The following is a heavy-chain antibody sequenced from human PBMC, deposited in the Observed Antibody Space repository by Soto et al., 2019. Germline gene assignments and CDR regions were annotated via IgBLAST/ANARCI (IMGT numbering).Heavy chain of an antibody. Sequence: GGSLRLSCEASGFTFSEFWMSWVRQAPGKGLEWVANINGDGSEKRYVDSVRGRFTISRDNAKNSVYLQMNSLRADDTALYYCGRDEVRNGVGVWGQGIKVTVSS. CDR3: GRDEVRNGVGV. V-gene: IGHV3-7*01. J-gene: IGHJ6*02. CDR2: INGDGSEK. CDR1: GFTFSEFW.